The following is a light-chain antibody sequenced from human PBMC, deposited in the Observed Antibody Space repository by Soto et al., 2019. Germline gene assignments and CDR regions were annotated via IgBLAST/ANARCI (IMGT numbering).Light chain of an antibody. CDR2: GAS. J-gene: IGKJ2*01. Sequence: EIVLTQSRGTLSLSPGERATLSCRASQSLSSYLAWYQQKPGQAPRLLIYGASSRATGIPDRFSGSGSGTDFTLTISRLEPEDFAVYYCRQYGSSPSYTFGQGTKLEIK. V-gene: IGKV3-20*01. CDR1: QSLSSY. CDR3: RQYGSSPSYT.